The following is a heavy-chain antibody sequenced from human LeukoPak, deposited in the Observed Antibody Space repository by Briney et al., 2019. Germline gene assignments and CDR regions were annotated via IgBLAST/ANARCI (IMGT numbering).Heavy chain of an antibody. D-gene: IGHD3-22*01. CDR3: ARPSTYYYDSSGHGAFDI. Sequence: PSETRPLTCTVSGDSISNLNYYWSWIRQPAGKGLEWIGRIYASGSTNCNPSLKSRVTISVDTSKNQFSLKLNSVTAADTAVYYCARPSTYYYDSSGHGAFDIWGQGTMVTVSS. J-gene: IGHJ3*02. CDR1: GDSISNLNYY. CDR2: IYASGST. V-gene: IGHV4-61*02.